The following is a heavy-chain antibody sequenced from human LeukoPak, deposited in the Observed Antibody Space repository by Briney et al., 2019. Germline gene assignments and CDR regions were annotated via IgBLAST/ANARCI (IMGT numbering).Heavy chain of an antibody. Sequence: GESLKISCPASGFTFNRINMNWVGQAPGKGLEWVSYCSRTSITLYYADSVTGRFTISRDKAKDSLYLQMNSLRADGRAVYYCARETILAVAGEFWGEGTLVTVPS. D-gene: IGHD6-19*01. CDR1: GFTFNRIN. V-gene: IGHV3-48*01. J-gene: IGHJ1*01. CDR3: ARETILAVAGEF. CDR2: CSRTSITL.